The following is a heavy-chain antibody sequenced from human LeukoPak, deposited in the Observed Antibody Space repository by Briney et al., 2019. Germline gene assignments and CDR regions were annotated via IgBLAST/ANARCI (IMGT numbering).Heavy chain of an antibody. D-gene: IGHD3-16*01. CDR1: GYTFIGYY. CDR3: ARELGGSYNWFDP. Sequence: ASVKVSCKASGYTFIGYYIHWVRQAPGQGLEWMGRINPDSGGTNFAQRFQGRVTMTRDTSINTAYMELSRLRSDDTAIYYCARELGGSYNWFDPWGQGTLVTVSS. CDR2: INPDSGGT. J-gene: IGHJ5*02. V-gene: IGHV1-2*06.